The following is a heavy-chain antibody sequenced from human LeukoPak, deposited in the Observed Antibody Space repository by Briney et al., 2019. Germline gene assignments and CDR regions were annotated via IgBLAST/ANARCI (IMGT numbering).Heavy chain of an antibody. D-gene: IGHD1-1*01. Sequence: GGSLRLSCAASGFTFNNYAMNWVRQAPGKGLEWVSVISGSGGTTYYADSVKGRFTISRDNSKNTLYLQMNSLRAEDTAVYYCAKGEVGTDYYYYGMDVWGQGTTVTVSS. CDR2: ISGSGGTT. V-gene: IGHV3-23*01. J-gene: IGHJ6*02. CDR3: AKGEVGTDYYYYGMDV. CDR1: GFTFNNYA.